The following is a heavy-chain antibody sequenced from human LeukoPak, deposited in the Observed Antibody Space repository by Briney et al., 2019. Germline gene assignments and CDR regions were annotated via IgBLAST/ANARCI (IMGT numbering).Heavy chain of an antibody. Sequence: GASVKVSCKASGYTFTSYDINWVRQATGQGLGWMGWMNPNSGNTGYAQKFQGRVTMTRNTSISTAYMELSSLRSEDTAVYYCARGRRVFSSVTRFDYWGQGTLVTVSS. J-gene: IGHJ4*02. CDR1: GYTFTSYD. D-gene: IGHD4-11*01. CDR2: MNPNSGNT. CDR3: ARGRRVFSSVTRFDY. V-gene: IGHV1-8*01.